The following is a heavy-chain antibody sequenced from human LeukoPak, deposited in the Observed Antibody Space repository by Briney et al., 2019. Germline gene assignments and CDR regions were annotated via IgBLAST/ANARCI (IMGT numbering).Heavy chain of an antibody. CDR1: GFAFSSYA. J-gene: IGHJ4*02. V-gene: IGHV3-30*04. CDR2: ISYDGSNK. CDR3: ARERERFLNF. Sequence: GRSLRLSCAASGFAFSSYALHWVRQAPGKELVWVAFISYDGSNKYYADSVKGRFTISRDNSKNTLYLQMNSLRAEDTAVYYCARERERFLNFWGQGTLVTVSS. D-gene: IGHD3-3*01.